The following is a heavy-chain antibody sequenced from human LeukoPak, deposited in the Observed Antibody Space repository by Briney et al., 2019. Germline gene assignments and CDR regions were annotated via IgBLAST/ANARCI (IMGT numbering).Heavy chain of an antibody. CDR1: GMNFNTYW. V-gene: IGHV3-74*01. Sequence: PGGSLRLSCLASGMNFNTYWMHWVRQVPGKGPTWVSRINPDGSVTWDADSVRGRFTISRDDAKNTLYLQMNSLRVEDTALYYCAREAPANGERYFVSWGQGTLVTVSS. J-gene: IGHJ4*02. CDR2: INPDGSVT. CDR3: AREAPANGERYFVS. D-gene: IGHD3-9*01.